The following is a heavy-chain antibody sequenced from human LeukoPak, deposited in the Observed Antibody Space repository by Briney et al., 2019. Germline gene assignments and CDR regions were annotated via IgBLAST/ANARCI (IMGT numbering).Heavy chain of an antibody. V-gene: IGHV1-46*01. CDR2: INPSGGST. D-gene: IGHD4-23*01. Sequence: ASVKVSCKASGYTFTSYYMHWARQAPGQGLERMGIINPSGGSTGYAQKFQGRVTMTRDMSTSTDYMELSSLRSEDTAVYYCARDNSVEDTAWWFDPWGQGTLVTVSS. CDR3: ARDNSVEDTAWWFDP. CDR1: GYTFTSYY. J-gene: IGHJ5*02.